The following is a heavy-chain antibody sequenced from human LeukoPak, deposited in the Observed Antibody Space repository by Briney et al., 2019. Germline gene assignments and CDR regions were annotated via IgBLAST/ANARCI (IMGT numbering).Heavy chain of an antibody. V-gene: IGHV3-23*01. J-gene: IGHJ4*02. CDR2: ISGSGGST. CDR1: GFTFSSYA. CDR3: AKEKAWVKCLDY. Sequence: PGGSLRLSCAASGFTFSSYAMSWVRQAPGKGLEWVSAISGSGGSTDYADSVKGRFTISRDNSKNTLYLPMNSLRAEDTAVYYCAKEKAWVKCLDYWGQGTLVTVSS. D-gene: IGHD5/OR15-5a*01.